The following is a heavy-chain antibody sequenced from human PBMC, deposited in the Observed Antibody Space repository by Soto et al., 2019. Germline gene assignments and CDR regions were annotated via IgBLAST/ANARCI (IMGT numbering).Heavy chain of an antibody. CDR3: ARDKDGDGYNFFLYYYYYYGMDV. Sequence: ASVKVSCKASGYTFTSYGISWVRQAPGQGLEWMGWISAYNGNTNYAQKLQGRVTMTTDTSTSTAYMELRSLRSDDTAVYYCARDKDGDGYNFFLYYYYYYGMDVWGQGTTVTVSS. CDR2: ISAYNGNT. D-gene: IGHD5-12*01. V-gene: IGHV1-18*01. CDR1: GYTFTSYG. J-gene: IGHJ6*02.